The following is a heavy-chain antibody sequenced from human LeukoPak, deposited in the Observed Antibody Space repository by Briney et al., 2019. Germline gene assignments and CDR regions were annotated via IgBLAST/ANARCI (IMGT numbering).Heavy chain of an antibody. V-gene: IGHV3-30*18. D-gene: IGHD3-22*01. Sequence: GGSLRLSCAASGFIFSSYGMHWVRQAPGKGLEWVAGISSDESEEFYVGSVKGRFITSRDSSKSMLYLQMNSLRIEDTAVYYCAKGGVSSAYHPVDYWGQGTLVTVSP. CDR2: ISSDESEE. CDR3: AKGGVSSAYHPVDY. J-gene: IGHJ4*02. CDR1: GFIFSSYG.